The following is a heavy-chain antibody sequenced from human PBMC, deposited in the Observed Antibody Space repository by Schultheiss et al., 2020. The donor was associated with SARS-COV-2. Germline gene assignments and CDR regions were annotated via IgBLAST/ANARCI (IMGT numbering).Heavy chain of an antibody. CDR3: ASRVSYSLDAFDI. CDR2: IYSGGST. V-gene: IGHV3-66*01. Sequence: GGSLRLSCAASGFTVSSNYMSWVRQAPGKGLEWVSVIYSGGSTYYEDSVKGRFTISRDNSKNTLYLQMNSLRAEDTAVYYCASRVSYSLDAFDIWGQGTMVTVSS. CDR1: GFTVSSNY. J-gene: IGHJ3*02. D-gene: IGHD6-13*01.